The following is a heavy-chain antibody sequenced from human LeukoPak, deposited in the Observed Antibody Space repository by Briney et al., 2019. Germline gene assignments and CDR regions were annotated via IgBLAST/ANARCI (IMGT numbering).Heavy chain of an antibody. CDR1: GFTFSSYS. CDR3: ARDGYGSGDPLDY. V-gene: IGHV3-21*01. D-gene: IGHD3-10*01. Sequence: GGSLRLSCAASGFTFSSYSMNWVRQAPGKGLEWVSSISSSSSYIYYADSVKGRFTISRDNAKNSLYLQMNSLRAEDTAVYYCARDGYGSGDPLDYWGQGTLVTVSS. CDR2: ISSSSSYI. J-gene: IGHJ4*02.